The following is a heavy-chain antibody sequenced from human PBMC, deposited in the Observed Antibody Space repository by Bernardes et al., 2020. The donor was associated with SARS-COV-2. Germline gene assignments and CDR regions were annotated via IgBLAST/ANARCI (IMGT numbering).Heavy chain of an antibody. CDR3: ARESDHGGNAGNFEY. D-gene: IGHD4-17*01. Sequence: SETLSLTCTVSGDSINAYYWSWIRQPPGKGLEWIGYISFRGTTNYQPSLKSRVTISVDTSKNQFSLKLSSVTAADTAVYYCARESDHGGNAGNFEYWGQGILVTVSS. J-gene: IGHJ4*02. CDR1: GDSINAYY. V-gene: IGHV4-59*01. CDR2: ISFRGTT.